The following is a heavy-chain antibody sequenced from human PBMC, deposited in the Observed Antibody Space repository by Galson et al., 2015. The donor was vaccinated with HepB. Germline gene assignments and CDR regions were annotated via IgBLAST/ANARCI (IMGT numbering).Heavy chain of an antibody. CDR1: GYSFTSYW. J-gene: IGHJ6*02. CDR2: IYPGDSDT. Sequence: QSGAEVKKPGESLKISCKGSGYSFTSYWVGWVRQMPGKGLEWMGIIYPGDSDTRYSPSFQGQVTISADKSISTAYLQWSGLKASDTAMYYCASRHSSSSDNYYYGMDVWGQGTTVTVSS. D-gene: IGHD6-6*01. CDR3: ASRHSSSSDNYYYGMDV. V-gene: IGHV5-51*03.